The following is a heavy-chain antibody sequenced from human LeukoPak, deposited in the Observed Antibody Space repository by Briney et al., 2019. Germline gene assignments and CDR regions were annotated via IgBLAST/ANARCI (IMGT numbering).Heavy chain of an antibody. CDR3: ARHEYIVVVPAAITTSFDP. CDR1: GGSFSAYY. D-gene: IGHD2-2*01. Sequence: SETLSLTCAVYGGSFSAYYWSWIRQPPGKRLEWIGEINHSGSTNYNPSLKSRVTISVDTSKTQFSLKLTSVTAADTAVYYCARHEYIVVVPAAITTSFDPWGQGTLVTVSS. J-gene: IGHJ5*02. CDR2: INHSGST. V-gene: IGHV4-34*01.